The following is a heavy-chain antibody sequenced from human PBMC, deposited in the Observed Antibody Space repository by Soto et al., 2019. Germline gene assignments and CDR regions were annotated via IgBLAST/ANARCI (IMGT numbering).Heavy chain of an antibody. V-gene: IGHV3-9*01. CDR3: VKDIGASGAYWYFDL. D-gene: IGHD2-8*02. CDR2: INWNSGDI. J-gene: IGHJ2*01. CDR1: GFTFDDFA. Sequence: EMQLVESGGGLVQPGRSLRLSCAASGFTFDDFAMHWVRQAPGKGLEWVSGINWNSGDIDYADSVRGRFTISRDNAKNALYLQMNSLRAEDAAFYYCVKDIGASGAYWYFDLWGRGTLVTASS.